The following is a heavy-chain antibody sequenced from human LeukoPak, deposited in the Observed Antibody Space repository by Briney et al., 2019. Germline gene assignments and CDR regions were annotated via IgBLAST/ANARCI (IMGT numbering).Heavy chain of an antibody. CDR3: ARALGWSLFDY. V-gene: IGHV3-20*04. J-gene: IGHJ4*02. Sequence: GGSLRLSCAASGFAFDDYGMSWVRQAPGKGLEWVSGINWDGGSTGYADSVKGRFTISRDNAKNSLYLQMNSLRAEDTALYYCARALGWSLFDYWGQGTLVTVSS. CDR2: INWDGGST. D-gene: IGHD6-19*01. CDR1: GFAFDDYG.